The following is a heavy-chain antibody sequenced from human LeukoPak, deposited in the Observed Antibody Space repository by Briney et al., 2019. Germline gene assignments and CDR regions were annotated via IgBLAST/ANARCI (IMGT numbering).Heavy chain of an antibody. V-gene: IGHV4-39*02. Sequence: SETLSLTCTVSGGSISTNKYYWGWIRQPPGKGLEWIGSIYYSGSTYYNPTLKSRVTIFVDTSKNQFSLKLSSVTAADTAVYYCARDARGWSGFDYWGQGTLVTVSS. CDR1: GGSISTNKYY. CDR3: ARDARGWSGFDY. CDR2: IYYSGST. J-gene: IGHJ4*02. D-gene: IGHD3-3*01.